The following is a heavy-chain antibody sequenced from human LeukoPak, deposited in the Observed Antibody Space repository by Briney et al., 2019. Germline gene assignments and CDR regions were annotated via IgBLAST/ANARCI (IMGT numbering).Heavy chain of an antibody. D-gene: IGHD6-13*01. Sequence: PSETLSLTCTVSGGSISSSSYYWGWIRQPPGKGLGWIGSIYYSGSTYYNPSLKSRVTISVDTSKNQFSLKLSSVTAADTAVYYCARDPGPYSAAAGFWDQGTLVTVSS. J-gene: IGHJ4*02. V-gene: IGHV4-39*07. CDR2: IYYSGST. CDR3: ARDPGPYSAAAGF. CDR1: GGSISSSSYY.